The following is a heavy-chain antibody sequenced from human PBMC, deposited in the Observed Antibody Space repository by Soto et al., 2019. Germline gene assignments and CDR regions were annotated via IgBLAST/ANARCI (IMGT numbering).Heavy chain of an antibody. CDR3: ARGKQYSGRIFDV. J-gene: IGHJ4*01. Sequence: SQTLSLTSALTGDSLSSNRASSGCGRHSPSRRLEWLVGTYFRSKWPYQNAVSVRGPPTINTDTSNNQYSLQLNSATPADTAVYFCARGKQYSGRIFDVWGQGTLVTVSS. D-gene: IGHD1-26*01. V-gene: IGHV6-1*01. CDR2: TYFRSKWPY. CDR1: GDSLSSNRAS.